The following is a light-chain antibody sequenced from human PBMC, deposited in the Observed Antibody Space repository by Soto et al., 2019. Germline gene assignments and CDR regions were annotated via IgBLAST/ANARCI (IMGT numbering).Light chain of an antibody. CDR2: DNN. Sequence: QSVLTQPPSVSAAPGQKVTISCSGSSSNIGNNYVSWYQQLPGTAPKLLIYDNNKRPSGIPDRFSGSKSGTSATLGITGLLTGDEADYYCGTWDNNLSAVVFGGGTKLTVL. CDR1: SSNIGNNY. J-gene: IGLJ2*01. CDR3: GTWDNNLSAVV. V-gene: IGLV1-51*01.